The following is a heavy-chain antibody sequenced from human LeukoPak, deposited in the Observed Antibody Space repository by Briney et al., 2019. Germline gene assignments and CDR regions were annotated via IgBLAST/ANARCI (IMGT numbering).Heavy chain of an antibody. D-gene: IGHD2-15*01. V-gene: IGHV5-51*01. CDR1: GYSFTSYW. CDR3: ARPGYCSGGSCYQGDY. CDR2: IYPGDSDT. Sequence: PGESLQISCKGSGYSFTSYWIGWVRQMPGEGLEWMGIIYPGDSDTRYSPSFQGQVTISADKSISTAYLQWSSLKASDTAMYYCARPGYCSGGSCYQGDYWGQGTLVTVSS. J-gene: IGHJ4*02.